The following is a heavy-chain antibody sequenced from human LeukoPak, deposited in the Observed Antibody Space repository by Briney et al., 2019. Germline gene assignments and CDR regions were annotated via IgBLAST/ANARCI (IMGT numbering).Heavy chain of an antibody. V-gene: IGHV3-33*08. CDR1: GFTFRSYA. CDR3: ARESRPYYYDSSGYYPLGY. D-gene: IGHD3-22*01. J-gene: IGHJ4*02. CDR2: IWYDGSNK. Sequence: PGGSLRLSCAASGFTFRSYAMSWVRQAPGKGLEWVAVIWYDGSNKYYADSVKGRFTISRDNSKNTLYLQMNSLRAEDTAVYYCARESRPYYYDSSGYYPLGYWGQGTLVTVSS.